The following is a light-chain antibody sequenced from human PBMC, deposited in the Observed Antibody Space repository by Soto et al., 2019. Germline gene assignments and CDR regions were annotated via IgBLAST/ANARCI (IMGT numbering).Light chain of an antibody. V-gene: IGKV3-15*01. CDR2: DTS. CDR3: QQYSNWPPIT. J-gene: IGKJ5*01. Sequence: EVVMTQSAATLSVSPGERATLSCRASQSVSSKLAWYQQKPGQAPRLLIYDTSTRATGIPARFSGSGSGTEFTLTISSLQSEDFAVYYCQQYSNWPPITFGQGTRLENK. CDR1: QSVSSK.